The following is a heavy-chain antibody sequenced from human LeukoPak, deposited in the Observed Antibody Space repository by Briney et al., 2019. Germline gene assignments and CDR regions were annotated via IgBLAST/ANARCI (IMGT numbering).Heavy chain of an antibody. V-gene: IGHV4-39*01. Sequence: SETLSLTCTVSGGSISSSSYYWGWIRPPPGKGLACIGSIYYSGSTYYNPSLKSRVTISVDTSKNQFSLKLSSVTAADTAVYSCATPHQEVTTTTTTTWFDPWGQGTLVTVSS. CDR2: IYYSGST. J-gene: IGHJ5*02. CDR3: ATPHQEVTTTTTTTWFDP. D-gene: IGHD4-17*01. CDR1: GGSISSSSYY.